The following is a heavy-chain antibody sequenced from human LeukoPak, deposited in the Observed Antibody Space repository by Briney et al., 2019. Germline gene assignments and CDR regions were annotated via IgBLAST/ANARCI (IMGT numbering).Heavy chain of an antibody. J-gene: IGHJ6*02. CDR3: AKDGSYCSSTSCRTYYYYYGMDV. V-gene: IGHV3-23*01. D-gene: IGHD2-2*01. CDR2: ISGSGGST. Sequence: GGSLRPSCAASGFTFSSYAMSWVRQAPGKGLEWVSAISGSGGSTYYADSVKGRFTISRDNSKNTLYLQMNSLRAEDTAVYYCAKDGSYCSSTSCRTYYYYYGMDVWGQGTTVTVSS. CDR1: GFTFSSYA.